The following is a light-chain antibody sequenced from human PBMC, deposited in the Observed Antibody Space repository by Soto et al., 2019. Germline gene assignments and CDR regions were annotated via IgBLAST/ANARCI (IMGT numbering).Light chain of an antibody. CDR1: QSVSSIY. Sequence: EIVLTQSPGTLSLSPGERATLSCRASQSVSSIYLAWYQQKPGQAPRLLIYGASSRATGIPDRFSGSGSGTDFTLTISRLEPEDFAVYYCQQHGSSHPWTFGQGTKVEI. J-gene: IGKJ1*01. CDR2: GAS. V-gene: IGKV3-20*01. CDR3: QQHGSSHPWT.